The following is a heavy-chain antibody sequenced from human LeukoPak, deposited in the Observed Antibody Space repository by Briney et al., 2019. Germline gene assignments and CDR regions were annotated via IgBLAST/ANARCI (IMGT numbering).Heavy chain of an antibody. D-gene: IGHD6-19*01. Sequence: GGSLRLSCAASGFTFDDYAMHWVRHAPGKGLEWVSGISWNSGSIAYADSVKGRFTISRDNSRNTLYVQMNRLRAEDTAVYYCANFERTVAGPYNWFDPWGQGTLVTVSS. CDR1: GFTFDDYA. CDR2: ISWNSGSI. J-gene: IGHJ5*02. CDR3: ANFERTVAGPYNWFDP. V-gene: IGHV3-9*01.